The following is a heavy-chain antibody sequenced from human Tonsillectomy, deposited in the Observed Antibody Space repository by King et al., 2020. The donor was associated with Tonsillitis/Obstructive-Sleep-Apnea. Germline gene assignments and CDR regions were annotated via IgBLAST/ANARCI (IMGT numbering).Heavy chain of an antibody. CDR2: VNSDGSDT. CDR3: ARGIIGASVAFDI. D-gene: IGHD3-16*01. CDR1: GFTFSSHW. V-gene: IGHV3-74*01. J-gene: IGHJ3*02. Sequence: VQLVESGGGLVQPGGSLRLSCAASGFTFSSHWMHWVRQAPGEGLVWVTRVNSDGSDTNYADSVKGRCTISRDNAKNTLYLQVNRLRADDTAVYYCARGIIGASVAFDIWGQGTMVTVSS.